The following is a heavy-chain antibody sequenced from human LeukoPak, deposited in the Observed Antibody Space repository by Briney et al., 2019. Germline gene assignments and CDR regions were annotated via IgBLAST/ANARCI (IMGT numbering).Heavy chain of an antibody. CDR3: ARERGTTSSFVGMDV. Sequence: SETLSLTCTVSGGSISSGDYYWSWIRQPPGKGLEWIGYIYYSGSTYYNPSLKSRVTISVDTSKNQFSLKLSSVTAADTAVYYCARERGTTSSFVGMDVWGQGTTVTVSS. J-gene: IGHJ6*02. V-gene: IGHV4-30-4*01. CDR2: IYYSGST. CDR1: GGSISSGDYY. D-gene: IGHD1-7*01.